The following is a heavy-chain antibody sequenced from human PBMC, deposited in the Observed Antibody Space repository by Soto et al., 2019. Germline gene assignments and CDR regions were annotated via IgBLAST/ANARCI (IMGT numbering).Heavy chain of an antibody. CDR2: VNSDGTAT. V-gene: IGHV3-74*03. CDR3: ARGGIGSFDL. Sequence: AQLVDSGGTLVQPGGPLRLSCAASGFTFTGYWMHWVRQVPGKGLLWVSRVNSDGTATTYADSVKGRFTISRDNAKNLVFLQRNSLRVDDTAVYFCARGGIGSFDLWGQGTPVTVSS. J-gene: IGHJ4*02. CDR1: GFTFTGYW. D-gene: IGHD3-10*01.